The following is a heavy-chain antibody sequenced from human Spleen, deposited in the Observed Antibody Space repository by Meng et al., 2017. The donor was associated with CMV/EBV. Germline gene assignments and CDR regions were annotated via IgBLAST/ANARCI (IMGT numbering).Heavy chain of an antibody. CDR1: GFSLSTSGVG. J-gene: IGHJ4*02. CDR3: AHITRSTSFDY. V-gene: IGHV2-5*01. Sequence: SGPTLVKPTQTLTLTYTFSGFSLSTSGVGVGWIRQPPGKALEWLALIYWNDDKRYSPSLKSRLTITKDTSKNHVVLIMANMDPADTATFFCAHITRSTSFDYWGQGMLVTVSS. CDR2: IYWNDDK. D-gene: IGHD6-6*01.